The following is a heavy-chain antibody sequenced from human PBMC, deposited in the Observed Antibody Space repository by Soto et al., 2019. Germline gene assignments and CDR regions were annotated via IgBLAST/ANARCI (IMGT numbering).Heavy chain of an antibody. CDR2: MNPNSGNT. Sequence: ASVKVSCKASGYTFTSYDINWVRQATGQGLEWMGWMNPNSGNTGYAQKFQGRVTMTRNTSISTAYMELSSLRSEDTSVYYCARGMLLWFGELLWSWFDPWGQGTLGTAPQ. J-gene: IGHJ5*02. D-gene: IGHD3-10*01. CDR1: GYTFTSYD. V-gene: IGHV1-8*01. CDR3: ARGMLLWFGELLWSWFDP.